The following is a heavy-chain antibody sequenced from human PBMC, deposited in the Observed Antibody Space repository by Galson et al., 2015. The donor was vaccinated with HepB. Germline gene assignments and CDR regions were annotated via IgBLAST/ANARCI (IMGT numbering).Heavy chain of an antibody. Sequence: SVKVSCKASGYTFTSYAMNWVRQAPGQGLEWMGWINTNTGNPTYAQGFTGRFVFSLDTSVSTAYLQISSLKAEDTAVYYCARGLGYCSSTSCFEPEDEYFQHWGQGTLVTVSS. J-gene: IGHJ1*01. CDR3: ARGLGYCSSTSCFEPEDEYFQH. CDR2: INTNTGNP. D-gene: IGHD2-2*01. CDR1: GYTFTSYA. V-gene: IGHV7-4-1*02.